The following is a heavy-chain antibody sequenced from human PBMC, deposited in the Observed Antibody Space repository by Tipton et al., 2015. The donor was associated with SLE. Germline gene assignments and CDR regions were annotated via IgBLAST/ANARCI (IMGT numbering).Heavy chain of an antibody. Sequence: TLSLTCTVSGGSISSHYWSWIRQPPGKGLEWIGEINHSGSTNYNPSLKSRVTISVDTSKNQFSLKLSSVTAADTAVYYCARGASYSSSWYPYFQHWGQGTLVTVSS. V-gene: IGHV4-34*01. CDR2: INHSGST. D-gene: IGHD6-13*01. J-gene: IGHJ1*01. CDR3: ARGASYSSSWYPYFQH. CDR1: GGSISSHY.